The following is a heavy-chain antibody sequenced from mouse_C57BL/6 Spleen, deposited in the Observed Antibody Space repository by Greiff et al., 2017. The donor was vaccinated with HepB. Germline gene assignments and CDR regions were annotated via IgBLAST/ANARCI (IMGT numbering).Heavy chain of an antibody. CDR3: ARTNWDEDYFDY. J-gene: IGHJ2*01. CDR2: IHPNSGST. CDR1: GYTFTSYW. D-gene: IGHD4-1*01. Sequence: QVQLKQPGAELVKPGASVKLSCKASGYTFTSYWMHWVKQRPGQGLEWIGMIHPNSGSTNYNEKFKSKATLTVDKSSSTAYMQLSSLTSEDSAVYYCARTNWDEDYFDYWGQGTTLTVSS. V-gene: IGHV1-64*01.